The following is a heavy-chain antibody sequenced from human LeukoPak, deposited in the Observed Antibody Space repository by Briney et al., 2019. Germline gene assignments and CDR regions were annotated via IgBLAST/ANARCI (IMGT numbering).Heavy chain of an antibody. J-gene: IGHJ6*03. CDR2: INHSGST. CDR1: GGSFSGYY. Sequence: PSETLSLTCAVYGGSFSGYYWSWIRQPPGKGLEWIGEINHSGSTNYNPSLKSRVTMSVDTSKNQFSLKLSSVTAADTAVYYCARGGVVVTAIRYYYYMDVWGKGTTVTISS. D-gene: IGHD2-21*02. CDR3: ARGGVVVTAIRYYYYMDV. V-gene: IGHV4-34*01.